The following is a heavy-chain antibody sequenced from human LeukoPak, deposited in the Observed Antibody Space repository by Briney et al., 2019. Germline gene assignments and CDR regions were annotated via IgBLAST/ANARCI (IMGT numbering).Heavy chain of an antibody. V-gene: IGHV3-48*04. D-gene: IGHD6-13*01. Sequence: GSLRLSCAASGFTFSSYSMNWVRQAPGKGLEWVSYISSSSSTIYYADSVKGRFTISRDNAKNSLYLQMNSLRAEDTAVYYCARGDGTAIAAAGPWFDPWGQGTLVTVSS. CDR3: ARGDGTAIAAAGPWFDP. J-gene: IGHJ5*02. CDR2: ISSSSSTI. CDR1: GFTFSSYS.